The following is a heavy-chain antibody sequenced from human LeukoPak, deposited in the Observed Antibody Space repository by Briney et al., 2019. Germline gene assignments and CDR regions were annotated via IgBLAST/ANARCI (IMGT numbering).Heavy chain of an antibody. V-gene: IGHV3-23*01. CDR2: ISGSGGST. J-gene: IGHJ4*02. Sequence: GGSLRLSCAASGFTFSSYAMSWVRQAPGKGLEWVSAISGSGGSTYYADSVKGRFTISRDNSKNTLYLQMNSLRAEDTAVYYCARPYYYDSSGYYYFDYWGQGTLVTVSS. CDR1: GFTFSSYA. D-gene: IGHD3-22*01. CDR3: ARPYYYDSSGYYYFDY.